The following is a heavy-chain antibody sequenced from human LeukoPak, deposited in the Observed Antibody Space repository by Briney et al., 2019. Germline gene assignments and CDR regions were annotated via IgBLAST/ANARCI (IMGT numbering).Heavy chain of an antibody. Sequence: SQTLSLTCTVSGGSISSSSSYCNWIRQPAGKGLEWIGRIYTSGSTNYNSSLKSRVTISVDTSKNQFSLKLSSVTAADTAVYYCALRGLVRGFDPWGQGTLVTVSS. CDR3: ALRGLVRGFDP. V-gene: IGHV4-61*02. D-gene: IGHD2-2*01. J-gene: IGHJ5*02. CDR1: GGSISSSSSY. CDR2: IYTSGST.